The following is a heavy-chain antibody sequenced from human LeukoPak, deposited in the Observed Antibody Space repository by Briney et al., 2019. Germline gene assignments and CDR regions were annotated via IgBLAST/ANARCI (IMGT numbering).Heavy chain of an antibody. V-gene: IGHV3-21*01. CDR3: ARNTGWSYYFDY. Sequence: GGSLRLSCAASGFTFSSYSMNWVRQAPGKGLEWVSSISSSSSYIYYADSAKGRFTISRDNAKTSLYLQMDSLRAEDTAVYYCARNTGWSYYFDYWGQGTLVTVSS. J-gene: IGHJ4*02. D-gene: IGHD2-15*01. CDR2: ISSSSSYI. CDR1: GFTFSSYS.